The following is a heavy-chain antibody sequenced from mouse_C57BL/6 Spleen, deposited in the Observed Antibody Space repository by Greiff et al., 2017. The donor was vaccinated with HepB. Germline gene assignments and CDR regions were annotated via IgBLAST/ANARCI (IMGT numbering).Heavy chain of an antibody. CDR1: GYTFTSYW. V-gene: IGHV1-52*01. D-gene: IGHD2-4*01. J-gene: IGHJ1*03. CDR3: ARDGYDYDDCYFDV. Sequence: QVQLQQPGAELVRPGSSVKLSCKASGYTFTSYWMHWVKQRPIQGLEWIGNIDPSDSETHYNQKFKDKATLTVDQSSSTAYMQLSSLTSEDSAVYYCARDGYDYDDCYFDVWDTGTTVTVSS. CDR2: IDPSDSET.